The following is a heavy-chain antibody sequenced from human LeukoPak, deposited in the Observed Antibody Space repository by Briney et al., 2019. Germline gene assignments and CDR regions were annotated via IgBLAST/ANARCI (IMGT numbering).Heavy chain of an antibody. CDR3: ARDGFYGSGSYSWFDP. CDR1: GGSISSYY. D-gene: IGHD3-10*01. Sequence: SSETLSLTCTVSGGSISSYYWSWIRQPAGKGLEWIGRIYTSGSTNYNPSLKSRVTMSVDTSKNQFSLKLSSVTAADTAVYYCARDGFYGSGSYSWFDPWGQGTLVTVSS. CDR2: IYTSGST. J-gene: IGHJ5*02. V-gene: IGHV4-4*07.